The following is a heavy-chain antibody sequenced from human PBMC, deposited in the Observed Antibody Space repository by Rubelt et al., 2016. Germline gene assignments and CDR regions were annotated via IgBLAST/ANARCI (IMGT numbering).Heavy chain of an antibody. CDR1: GFTFSSYG. CDR2: IWYDGSNK. CDR3: ARAGDGYNYFDY. V-gene: IGHV3-33*01. D-gene: IGHD5-24*01. Sequence: AASGFTFSSYGMHWVRQAPGKGLAWVAVIWYDGSNKYYADSVKGRFTISRDNSKNTLYLQMNSLRAEDTAVYYCARAGDGYNYFDYWGQGTLVTVSS. J-gene: IGHJ4*02.